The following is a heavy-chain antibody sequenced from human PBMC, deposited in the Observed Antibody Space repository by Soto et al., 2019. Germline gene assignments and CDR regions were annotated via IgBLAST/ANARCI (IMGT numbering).Heavy chain of an antibody. CDR1: GFTFSNYG. Sequence: QVQLVESGGGVVQPGRSLRLSCAASGFTFSNYGMHWVRQAPGKGLEWVAVIWYDGRKKYYADSVKGRFTISRDNSKNRLYLKMNSLRAEDTAVYYCARGNYDSSGYLDYWGQGTLVTVSS. CDR3: ARGNYDSSGYLDY. CDR2: IWYDGRKK. D-gene: IGHD3-22*01. J-gene: IGHJ4*02. V-gene: IGHV3-33*01.